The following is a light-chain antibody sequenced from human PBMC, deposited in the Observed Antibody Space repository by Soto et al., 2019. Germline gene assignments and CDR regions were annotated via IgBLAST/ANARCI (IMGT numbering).Light chain of an antibody. J-gene: IGLJ2*01. CDR3: QSYDGSLTGVI. CDR1: SSNIGAGYD. V-gene: IGLV1-40*01. CDR2: NNN. Sequence: QSALTQPPSVSGAPGQRVTISCTGSSSNIGAGYDVHWYQQPPGAAPKLVIYNNNNRPSGVPDRFSGSKSGTSGSLAISGLQAEDEAVYYCQSYDGSLTGVIFGGGTKLTVL.